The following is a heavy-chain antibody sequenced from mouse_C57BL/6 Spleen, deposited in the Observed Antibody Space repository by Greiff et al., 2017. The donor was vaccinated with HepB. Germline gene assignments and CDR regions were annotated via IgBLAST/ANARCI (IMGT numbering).Heavy chain of an antibody. Sequence: EVQLQQSGPELVKPGASVKMSCKASGYTFTDYNMHWVKQSPGKSLEWIGYINPNNGGTSYKQKFKGKATLTANKSSSTAYMELRSLTSEESAVYYGAREGGSSTMFAYWGQGTLVTVSA. V-gene: IGHV1-22*01. CDR1: GYTFTDYN. CDR2: INPNNGGT. CDR3: AREGGSSTMFAY. J-gene: IGHJ3*01. D-gene: IGHD1-1*01.